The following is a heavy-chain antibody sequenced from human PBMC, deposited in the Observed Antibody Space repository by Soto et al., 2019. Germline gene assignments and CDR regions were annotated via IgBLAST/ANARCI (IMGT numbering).Heavy chain of an antibody. D-gene: IGHD4-17*01. Sequence: ASVKVSCKASGGTFSSYAISWVRQAPGQGLEWMGGIIPIFGTANYAQKFQGRVTITADESTSTAYMELSSLRSEDTAVYYCARGVYGDYVWAYYYYGMDVWGQGTTVTVSS. CDR1: GGTFSSYA. CDR3: ARGVYGDYVWAYYYYGMDV. J-gene: IGHJ6*02. V-gene: IGHV1-69*13. CDR2: IIPIFGTA.